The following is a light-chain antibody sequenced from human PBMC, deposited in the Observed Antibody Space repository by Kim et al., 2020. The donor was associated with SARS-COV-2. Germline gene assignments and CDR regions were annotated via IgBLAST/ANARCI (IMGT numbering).Light chain of an antibody. CDR1: SSNIGTYGL. J-gene: IGLJ2*01. CDR3: CSYAGNNSPFVV. CDR2: EVF. Sequence: QSALTQSASVSGSPGQSITITCTGTSSNIGTYGLVSWYQQYPGKAPKLIIYEVFKRPSGVSNRFSGSKSGNTASLTISGLQAEDEADYHCCSYAGNNSPFVVFGGGTKLTVL. V-gene: IGLV2-23*02.